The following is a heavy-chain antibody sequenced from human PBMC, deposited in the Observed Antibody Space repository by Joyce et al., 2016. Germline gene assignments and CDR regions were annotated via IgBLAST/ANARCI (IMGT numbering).Heavy chain of an antibody. V-gene: IGHV1-2*02. CDR1: GYTFTNYY. CDR2: INPNNGDT. J-gene: IGHJ5*02. Sequence: QIQLVQSRAEVKRPGASVKVSCKTWGYTFTNYYIHWVRQAPGQGLQWMGLINPNNGDTIFAPNFQGRVTLTRDTATSTAYMELSSLRSDDTAVYYCGRDQKTFDPWGQGTLVIVS. CDR3: GRDQKTFDP.